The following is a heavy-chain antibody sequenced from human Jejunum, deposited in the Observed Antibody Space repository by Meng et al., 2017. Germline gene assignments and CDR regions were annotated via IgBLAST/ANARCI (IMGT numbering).Heavy chain of an antibody. V-gene: IGHV3-11*01. CDR2: ISTSGRTI. J-gene: IGHJ4*02. Sequence: GESLKISCAASGFTFGDHYMSWIRQAPGKGLEWISYISTSGRTIYYAESVKGRFTISRDNAKNSLYLQMNSLRGEDTAVYYCARYFTSGFFDFWGLGTLDTVSS. CDR3: ARYFTSGFFDF. CDR1: GFTFGDHY. D-gene: IGHD6-19*01.